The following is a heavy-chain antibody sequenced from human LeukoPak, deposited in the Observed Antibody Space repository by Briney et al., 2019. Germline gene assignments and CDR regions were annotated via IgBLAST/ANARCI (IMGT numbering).Heavy chain of an antibody. CDR2: VNPSSGST. Sequence: ASVKVSCKASGYTFTSYFMHWVRQAPGQGLEWMGVVNPSSGSTTYSQKFQGRVTMTRDTSTSTVYMDLSSLRSEETAVYYCARAVGPRGGNWFDPWGQGTLVTVSS. D-gene: IGHD1-26*01. CDR1: GYTFTSYF. CDR3: ARAVGPRGGNWFDP. J-gene: IGHJ5*02. V-gene: IGHV1-46*01.